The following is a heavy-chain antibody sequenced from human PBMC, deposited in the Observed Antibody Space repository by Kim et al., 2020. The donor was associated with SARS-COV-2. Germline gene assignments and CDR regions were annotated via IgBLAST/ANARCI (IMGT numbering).Heavy chain of an antibody. CDR1: GYTFTSYG. V-gene: IGHV1-18*01. J-gene: IGHJ6*02. Sequence: ASVKVSCKASGYTFTSYGISWVRQAPGQGLEWMGWISAYNGNTNYAQKLQGRVTMTTDTSTSTAYMELRSLRSDDTAVYYCARDSYYDSSGYHEDVYYYYGMDVWGQGTTVTVSS. D-gene: IGHD3-22*01. CDR3: ARDSYYDSSGYHEDVYYYYGMDV. CDR2: ISAYNGNT.